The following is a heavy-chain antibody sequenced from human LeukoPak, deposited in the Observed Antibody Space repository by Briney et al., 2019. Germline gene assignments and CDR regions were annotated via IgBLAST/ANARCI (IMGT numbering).Heavy chain of an antibody. CDR3: ARILQSGSYYSDY. V-gene: IGHV1-2*06. Sequence: APVKVSCKASGYTFTVYYMHWVRQAPGQGLEWMGRINPNTGGTNYVQKFQGRVTMTRDTSISTAYMELSRLRSDDTAVYYCARILQSGSYYSDYWGQGTLVSVSS. D-gene: IGHD1-26*01. CDR2: INPNTGGT. CDR1: GYTFTVYY. J-gene: IGHJ4*02.